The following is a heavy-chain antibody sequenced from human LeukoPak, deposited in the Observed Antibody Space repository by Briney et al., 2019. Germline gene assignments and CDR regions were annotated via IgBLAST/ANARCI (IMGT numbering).Heavy chain of an antibody. D-gene: IGHD6-19*01. CDR2: IIPIFGTA. CDR1: GGTFSSYA. V-gene: IGHV1-69*13. CDR3: ARSYGSGWGNWFDP. Sequence: ASVKVSCKASGGTFSSYAISWVRQAPGQGLEGMGGIIPIFGTANYAQKFQGRVTITADESTSTAYMELSSLRSEDTAVYYCARSYGSGWGNWFDPWGQGTLVTVSS. J-gene: IGHJ5*02.